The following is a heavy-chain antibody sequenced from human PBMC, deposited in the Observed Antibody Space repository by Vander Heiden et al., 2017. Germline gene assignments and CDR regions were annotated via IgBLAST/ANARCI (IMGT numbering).Heavy chain of an antibody. D-gene: IGHD3-22*01. CDR1: GLIFSSYG. J-gene: IGHJ5*02. CDR2: ISYDGSDK. CDR3: AKDLGYYDSRGYFNL. Sequence: QVQLVESGGGVVQPGRSLRLSCAASGLIFSSYGIHWVGQARGKGLEWVAIISYDGSDKNYADSVKGRFTVSRDNSRNTLFLQMNSLRAEDTAVYYCAKDLGYYDSRGYFNLWGQGTPVTVSS. V-gene: IGHV3-30*18.